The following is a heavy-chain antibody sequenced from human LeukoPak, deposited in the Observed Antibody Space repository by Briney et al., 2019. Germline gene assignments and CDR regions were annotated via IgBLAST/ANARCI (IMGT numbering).Heavy chain of an antibody. CDR2: TYPGDFDT. J-gene: IGHJ3*02. V-gene: IGHV5-51*01. D-gene: IGHD6-19*01. Sequence: VPLKISCQGSGYSFPSYWIGWERLMPGKCLEGMGITYPGDFDTSYSPSFQGHVHISADKSIRTAYLQWSSLKASDTAMYYCARQRIAVAAFDIWGQGTMVTVSS. CDR3: ARQRIAVAAFDI. CDR1: GYSFPSYW.